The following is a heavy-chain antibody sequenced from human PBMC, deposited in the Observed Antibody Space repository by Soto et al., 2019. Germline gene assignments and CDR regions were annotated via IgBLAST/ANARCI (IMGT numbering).Heavy chain of an antibody. J-gene: IGHJ4*02. V-gene: IGHV1-69*13. D-gene: IGHD5-18*01. CDR2: IIPIFGTA. CDR3: AREDTAMVPLNY. Sequence: GASVKASCKASGGTFSSYAISWVRQAPGQGLEWMGGIIPIFGTANYAQKFQGRVTITADESTSTAYMELSSLRSEDTAVYYCAREDTAMVPLNYWGQGTLVTVSS. CDR1: GGTFSSYA.